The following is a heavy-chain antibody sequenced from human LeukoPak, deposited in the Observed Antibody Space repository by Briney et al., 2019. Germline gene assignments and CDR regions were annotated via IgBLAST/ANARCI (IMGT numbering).Heavy chain of an antibody. J-gene: IGHJ4*02. CDR1: GGSFSAYY. D-gene: IGHD6-13*01. CDR3: ASSDPFSSTWNPAYSFDY. Sequence: SGTLSLTCAVYGGSFSAYYWSWIRQPPGEGLEWIGDINQSGRTNYNPSLKSRVIISVDTSKNQFSLTLLSVTAADTAVYYCASSDPFSSTWNPAYSFDYWDQGTLVTVPS. V-gene: IGHV4-34*01. CDR2: INQSGRT.